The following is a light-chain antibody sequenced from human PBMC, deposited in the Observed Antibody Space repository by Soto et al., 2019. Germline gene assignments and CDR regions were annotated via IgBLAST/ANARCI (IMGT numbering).Light chain of an antibody. CDR3: SSYTSSSTLEV. CDR2: DVS. J-gene: IGLJ1*01. CDR1: SSDVGGYNY. Sequence: QSVLTQAASVSVFPGQSITISCTRTSSDVGGYNYVSWYQQHPGKAPKLMIYDVSNRPSGVSNRFSGSKSGNTASLTISGLQAEDEADYYCSSYTSSSTLEVFGTGTKVTVL. V-gene: IGLV2-14*01.